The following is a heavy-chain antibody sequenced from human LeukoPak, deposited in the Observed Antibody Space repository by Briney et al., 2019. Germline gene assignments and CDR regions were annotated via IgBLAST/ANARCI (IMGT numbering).Heavy chain of an antibody. Sequence: GGSLRLSCAASGFTFSSYSMNWVRQAPGKGLEWVSSISSSSSYIYYADSVKGRFTISRDNAKNSLYLQMNSLRAEDTAVYYCARGPLVAGTGAAFDTWGQGTMVTVSS. J-gene: IGHJ3*02. CDR3: ARGPLVAGTGAAFDT. V-gene: IGHV3-21*01. CDR2: ISSSSSYI. D-gene: IGHD6-19*01. CDR1: GFTFSSYS.